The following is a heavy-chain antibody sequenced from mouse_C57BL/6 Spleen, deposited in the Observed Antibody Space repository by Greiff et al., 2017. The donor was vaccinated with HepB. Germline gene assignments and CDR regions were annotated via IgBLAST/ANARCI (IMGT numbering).Heavy chain of an antibody. CDR3: ARQGYGNYSFAY. V-gene: IGHV1-82*01. D-gene: IGHD2-1*01. J-gene: IGHJ3*01. CDR2: IYPGDGDT. CDR1: GYAFSSSW. Sequence: QVQLKQSGPELVKPGASVKISCKASGYAFSSSWMNWVKQRPGKGLEWIGRIYPGDGDTNYNGKFKGKATLTADKSSSTAYMQLSSLTSEDSAVYFCARQGYGNYSFAYWGQGTLVTVSA.